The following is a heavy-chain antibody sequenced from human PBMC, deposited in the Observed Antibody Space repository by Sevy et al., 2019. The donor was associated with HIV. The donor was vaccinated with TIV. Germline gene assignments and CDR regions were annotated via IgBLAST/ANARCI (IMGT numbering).Heavy chain of an antibody. CDR1: GFTFSSYS. V-gene: IGHV3-21*01. CDR3: ARDKVATVEYYDYGMDV. Sequence: GGSLRLSCAASGFTFSSYSMNWVRQAPGKGLEWVSSISSSSSYIYYADSVKGRFTISRDNAKNSLYLQMNSLRAEDTAVYYCARDKVATVEYYDYGMDVWGQGTTVTVSS. D-gene: IGHD5-12*01. CDR2: ISSSSSYI. J-gene: IGHJ6*02.